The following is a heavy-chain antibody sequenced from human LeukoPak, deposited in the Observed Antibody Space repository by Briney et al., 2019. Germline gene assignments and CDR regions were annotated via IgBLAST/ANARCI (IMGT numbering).Heavy chain of an antibody. V-gene: IGHV4-59*01. J-gene: IGHJ4*02. CDR2: IYYSGST. CDR1: GGSISSYY. CDR3: ARVLAPLSRERYCSGGSCYHYYFDY. D-gene: IGHD2-15*01. Sequence: SETLSLTCTVSGGSISSYYWSWIRQPPGKGLEWIGYIYYSGSTNYNPSLKSRVTISVDTSKNQFSLKLSSVTAADTAVYYCARVLAPLSRERYCSGGSCYHYYFDYWGQGTLVTVSS.